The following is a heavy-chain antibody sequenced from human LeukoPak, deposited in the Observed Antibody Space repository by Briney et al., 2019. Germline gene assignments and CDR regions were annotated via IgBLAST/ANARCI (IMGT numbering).Heavy chain of an antibody. D-gene: IGHD3-10*01. CDR1: GGTFSSYA. J-gene: IGHJ6*03. CDR2: IIPIFGTA. V-gene: IGHV1-69*05. Sequence: SVKVSCKASGGTFSSYAISWVRQAPGQGLEWMGGIIPIFGTANYAQKFRGRVTITTDESTSTAYMELSSLRSEDTAVYYCARGSCGSGSYYDYYYYYYMDVWGKGTTVTVSS. CDR3: ARGSCGSGSYYDYYYYYYMDV.